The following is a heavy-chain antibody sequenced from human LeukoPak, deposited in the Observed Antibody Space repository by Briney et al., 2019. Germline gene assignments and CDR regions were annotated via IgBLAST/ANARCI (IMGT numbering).Heavy chain of an antibody. D-gene: IGHD5-18*01. CDR3: ARVAQYSYGWGLPTYYFDY. CDR2: IYSGGSP. CDR1: GFTVSSND. Sequence: TGGSLRLSCAASGFTVSSNDMSWVRQAPGKGLEWVSVIYSGGSPYYADSVKGRFTISRDNSKNTLYLQMNSLRAEDTAVYYCARVAQYSYGWGLPTYYFDYWGQGTLVTVSS. J-gene: IGHJ4*02. V-gene: IGHV3-53*01.